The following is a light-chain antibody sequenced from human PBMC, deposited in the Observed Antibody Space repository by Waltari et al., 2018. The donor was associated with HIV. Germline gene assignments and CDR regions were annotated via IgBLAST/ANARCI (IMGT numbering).Light chain of an antibody. CDR1: SSDIGDYNY. CDR2: DVT. J-gene: IGLJ3*02. Sequence: QSALTQPRSVSGSPGQSVTISCTGTSSDIGDYNYVPWYQQHPGKAPKLVVYDVTKRAPGVPDRFSGSKSGNPASLTISGLQAEDEAAYYCCSFAGSYTLVFGGGTKLTVL. V-gene: IGLV2-11*01. CDR3: CSFAGSYTLV.